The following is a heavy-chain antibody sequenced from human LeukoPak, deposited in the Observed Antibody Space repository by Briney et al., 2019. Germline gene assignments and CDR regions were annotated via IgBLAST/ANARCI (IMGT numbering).Heavy chain of an antibody. V-gene: IGHV4-39*01. J-gene: IGHJ5*02. CDR3: ARHDIYVPFDP. CDR1: GGSISSSTYY. CDR2: ASYTGAT. Sequence: SETLSLTCTVSGGSISSSTYYWGWIRQPPGKGLEWIGSASYTGATSYNPSLKSRVTISVDTSKNRFSLKLTSATAADTAVYYCARHDIYVPFDPWGQGTLVTVSS. D-gene: IGHD3-9*01.